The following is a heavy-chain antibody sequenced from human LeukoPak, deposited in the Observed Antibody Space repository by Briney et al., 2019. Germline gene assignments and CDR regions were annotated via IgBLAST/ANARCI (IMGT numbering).Heavy chain of an antibody. CDR3: ARDLEDGHPDGAAAIRGDPSPKSDY. D-gene: IGHD2-2*01. J-gene: IGHJ4*02. Sequence: ASVKVSCKASGYTFTSYYMHWVRQAPGQGLEWMGIINPSGGSTTYAQKFQGRVTMTRDTSTSTVYMELSSLRSDDSAVYYCARDLEDGHPDGAAAIRGDPSPKSDYWGQGTLVTVSS. V-gene: IGHV1-46*01. CDR2: INPSGGST. CDR1: GYTFTSYY.